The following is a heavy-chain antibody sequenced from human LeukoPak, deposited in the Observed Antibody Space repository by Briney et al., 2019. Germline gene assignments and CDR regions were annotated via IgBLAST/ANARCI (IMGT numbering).Heavy chain of an antibody. D-gene: IGHD1-26*01. V-gene: IGHV3-33*01. J-gene: IGHJ4*02. CDR2: IKYDASDE. CDR3: ARGQSVGWEIGVCDF. CDR1: GVSFSGYA. Sequence: GGSLRLSCAVSGVSFSGYAMHWVRQAPGKGLEWVSLIKYDASDEYYADAVKGRFTISRDDSRNTLYLQMNSLRAEDTAVYYCARGQSVGWEIGVCDFWGQGSLVTVAS.